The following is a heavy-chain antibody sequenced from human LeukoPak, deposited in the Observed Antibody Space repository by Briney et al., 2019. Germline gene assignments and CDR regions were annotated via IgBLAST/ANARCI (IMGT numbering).Heavy chain of an antibody. J-gene: IGHJ5*02. V-gene: IGHV3-48*01. Sequence: GGSLRLSCAASGFTFSDYNMNWVRQAPGKGPEWVSYISSSSRTISYADSVKGRFTISRDSAKNSLYLQMNSLRAEDTAVYYCTRDHPMIAPWGQGTLVTVSS. CDR3: TRDHPMIAP. CDR2: ISSSSRTI. CDR1: GFTFSDYN. D-gene: IGHD3-22*01.